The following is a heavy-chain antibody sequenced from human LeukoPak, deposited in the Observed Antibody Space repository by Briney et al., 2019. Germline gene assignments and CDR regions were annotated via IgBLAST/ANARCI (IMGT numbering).Heavy chain of an antibody. J-gene: IGHJ5*02. V-gene: IGHV4-39*07. CDR2: IYYSGST. Sequence: SETLSLTCTVSGGSISSSNYYWGWIRQPPGTGLEWLGNIYYSGSTYYNPSLKSRVTISVHTSKNQFSLKLSSVTAADTAVYYCARVLHRLSWFDPWGQGTLVTVSS. CDR1: GGSISSSNYY. D-gene: IGHD2/OR15-2a*01. CDR3: ARVLHRLSWFDP.